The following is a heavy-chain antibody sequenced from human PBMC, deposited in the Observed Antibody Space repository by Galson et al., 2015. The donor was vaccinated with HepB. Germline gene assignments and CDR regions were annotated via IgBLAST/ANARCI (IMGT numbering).Heavy chain of an antibody. V-gene: IGHV6-1*01. Sequence: CAISGDSVSSNSATWNWIRQSPTRGLEWLGRTFYKSQWYNDYAVSVESRMTINPDTSSNQFSLQLNSVTPEDTAVYYCAREEDGNNPLYFDCWGQGTLVTVSS. CDR1: GDSVSSNSAT. D-gene: IGHD1-14*01. CDR2: TFYKSQWYN. CDR3: AREEDGNNPLYFDC. J-gene: IGHJ4*02.